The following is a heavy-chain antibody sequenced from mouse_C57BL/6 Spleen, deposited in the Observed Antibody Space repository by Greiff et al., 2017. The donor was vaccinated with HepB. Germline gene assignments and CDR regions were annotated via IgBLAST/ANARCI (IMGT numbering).Heavy chain of an antibody. V-gene: IGHV5-6*02. CDR2: ISSGGSYT. D-gene: IGHD1-1*01. CDR3: ARHEGDYYGSSFAY. CDR1: GFTFSSYG. J-gene: IGHJ3*01. Sequence: DVMLVESGGDLVKPGGSLKLSCAASGFTFSSYGMSWVRQTPDKRLEWVATISSGGSYTYYPDSVKGRFTISRDNAKNTLYLQMSSLKSEDTAMYYCARHEGDYYGSSFAYWGQGTLVTVSA.